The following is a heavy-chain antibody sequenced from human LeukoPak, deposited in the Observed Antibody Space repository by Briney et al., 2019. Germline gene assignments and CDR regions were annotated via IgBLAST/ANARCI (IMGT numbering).Heavy chain of an antibody. J-gene: IGHJ4*02. Sequence: RGESLKISCLGFGYPFTTSWIGWVRQLPGKGLEWTAIIYAGNSDAKYSPSFQGQVSISTDRSISTAYLHWSSLKASDTAIYYCAIINHPDGRVYWGQGTLVTVSS. V-gene: IGHV5-51*01. CDR2: IYAGNSDA. D-gene: IGHD5-24*01. CDR3: AIINHPDGRVY. CDR1: GYPFTTSW.